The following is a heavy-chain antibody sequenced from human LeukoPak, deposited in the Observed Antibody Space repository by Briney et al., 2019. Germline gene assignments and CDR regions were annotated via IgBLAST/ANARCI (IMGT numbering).Heavy chain of an antibody. CDR3: ATSEIVVVTNAFDI. J-gene: IGHJ3*02. D-gene: IGHD3-22*01. CDR2: ISYDGSKT. Sequence: GGSLRLSCTASGFTFRRFAISWVRQTPGKGLEWVAMISYDGSKTFFADSVQGRFTISRDNAKNSLYLQMNSLRAEDTAVYYCATSEIVVVTNAFDIWGQGTMVTVSS. V-gene: IGHV3-30-3*01. CDR1: GFTFRRFA.